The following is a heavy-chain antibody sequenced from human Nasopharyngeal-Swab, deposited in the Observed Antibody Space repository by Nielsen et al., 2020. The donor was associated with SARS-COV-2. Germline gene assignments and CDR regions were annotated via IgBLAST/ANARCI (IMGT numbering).Heavy chain of an antibody. D-gene: IGHD3-10*01. Sequence: ASVKVSCKASGYTFTGYYMHWVRQAPGQGLEWMGWINPNSGGTNYAQKFQGRVTMTRDTSISTAYMELSRLRSDDTAVYYCARDLRFYGSGSYNGGGGYWGQGTLVTVSS. J-gene: IGHJ4*02. V-gene: IGHV1-2*02. CDR2: INPNSGGT. CDR1: GYTFTGYY. CDR3: ARDLRFYGSGSYNGGGGY.